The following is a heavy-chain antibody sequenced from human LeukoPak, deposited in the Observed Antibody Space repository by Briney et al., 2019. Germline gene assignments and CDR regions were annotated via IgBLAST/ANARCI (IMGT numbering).Heavy chain of an antibody. CDR3: ARQGLGYCSSTSCYNAWYFDL. J-gene: IGHJ2*01. CDR2: IYYSGIT. Sequence: SETLSLTCTVSGGSISSSSYYWGWIRQPPGKGLEWIGSIYYSGITYYNPSLKSRVTISVDTSKNQFSLKLSSVNAADTAVYYCARQGLGYCSSTSCYNAWYFDLWGRGTLVTVSS. CDR1: GGSISSSSYY. V-gene: IGHV4-39*01. D-gene: IGHD2-2*02.